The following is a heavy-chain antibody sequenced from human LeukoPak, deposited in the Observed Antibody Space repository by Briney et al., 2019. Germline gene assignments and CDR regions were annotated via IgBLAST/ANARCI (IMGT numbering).Heavy chain of an antibody. D-gene: IGHD6-13*01. CDR1: GDTFDDYA. CDR2: ISWNSAST. Sequence: PGGSLRLSCVVSGDTFDDYAMHWVRQAPGKGLEWVSSISWNSASTGYADSVKGRFTISIDNAKNSLYLQMNTLRVENTALYYCAKDMKCSSWYNYYYMDVWGKGTTVTVSS. CDR3: AKDMKCSSWYNYYYMDV. J-gene: IGHJ6*03. V-gene: IGHV3-9*01.